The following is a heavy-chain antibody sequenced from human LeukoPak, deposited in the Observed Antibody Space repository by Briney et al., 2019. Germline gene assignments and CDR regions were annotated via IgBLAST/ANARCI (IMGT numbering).Heavy chain of an antibody. V-gene: IGHV1-18*01. CDR2: ISAYNGNT. CDR1: GYTFTSYG. Sequence: ASVKVSCKASGYTFTSYGISWVRQAPGQGLEWMGWISAYNGNTNYAQKLQGRVTMTRDTSTSTVYMELSSLRSDDTAVYYCARDLSQGDILNIWGQGTMVTVSS. CDR3: ARDLSQGDILNI. J-gene: IGHJ3*02. D-gene: IGHD2-15*01.